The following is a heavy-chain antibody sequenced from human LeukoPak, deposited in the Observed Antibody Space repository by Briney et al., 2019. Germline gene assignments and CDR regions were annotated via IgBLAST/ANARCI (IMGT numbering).Heavy chain of an antibody. CDR2: ISSSSSYI. J-gene: IGHJ4*02. Sequence: GGSLRLCCAVSGFTFSSYSMNWVRQAPGKGLEWVSSISSSSSYIYYADSVKGRFTISRDNAKNSLYLQMNSLRAEDTAVYYCSRQFSSYFDYWGQGTLVTVSS. CDR1: GFTFSSYS. CDR3: SRQFSSYFDY. V-gene: IGHV3-21*01.